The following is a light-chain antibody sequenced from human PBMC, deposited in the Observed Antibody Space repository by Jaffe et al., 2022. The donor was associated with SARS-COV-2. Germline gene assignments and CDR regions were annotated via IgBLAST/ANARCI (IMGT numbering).Light chain of an antibody. CDR2: DAS. CDR1: QSVSNY. Sequence: EIVLTQSPATLSLSPGERATLSCRASQSVSNYLGWYQQKPGQAPRLLIYDASDRATGIPARFSGSGSGTDFTLTISSLEPADFAVYYCQQRSNWPITFGQGTRLEIK. CDR3: QQRSNWPIT. V-gene: IGKV3-11*01. J-gene: IGKJ5*01.